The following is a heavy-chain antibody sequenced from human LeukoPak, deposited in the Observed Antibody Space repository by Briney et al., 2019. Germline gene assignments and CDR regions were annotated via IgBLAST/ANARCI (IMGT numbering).Heavy chain of an antibody. Sequence: ASVKVSCKASGGTFSSYAISWVRQAPGQGLEWMGGIIPIFGTANYAQKFQGRVTITADESTSTAYMELSSLRSDDTAVYYCARDGPAATGYYYYYGMDVWGQGTTVTVSS. J-gene: IGHJ6*02. CDR1: GGTFSSYA. D-gene: IGHD2-2*01. CDR2: IIPIFGTA. V-gene: IGHV1-69*13. CDR3: ARDGPAATGYYYYYGMDV.